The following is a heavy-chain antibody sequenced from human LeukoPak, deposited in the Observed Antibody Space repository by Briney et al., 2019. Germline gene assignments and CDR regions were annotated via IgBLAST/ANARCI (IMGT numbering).Heavy chain of an antibody. D-gene: IGHD3-10*01. V-gene: IGHV4-38-2*01. Sequence: SETLSLTCGVSGYSISRGYYWAWIRQPPGEGLGWIGTIYHTGTTYYTPSLGSRVTISVHTSKNEFSLNLNSVTAADTAVYYCARAGWIITSGIAYWGQGALVTVSS. CDR3: ARAGWIITSGIAY. CDR1: GYSISRGYY. J-gene: IGHJ4*02. CDR2: IYHTGTT.